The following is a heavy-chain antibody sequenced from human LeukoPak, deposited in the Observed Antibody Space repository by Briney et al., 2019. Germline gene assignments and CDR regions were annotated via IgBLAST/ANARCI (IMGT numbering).Heavy chain of an antibody. CDR1: GGTFSSYA. CDR2: IIPIFGTA. CDR3: ATSDLGGSYGAFDI. V-gene: IGHV1-69*06. D-gene: IGHD1-26*01. J-gene: IGHJ3*02. Sequence: ASVKVSCKASGGTFSSYAISWVRQAPGQRLEWMGGIIPIFGTANYAQKFQGRVTITADKSTSTAYMELSSLRSEDTAVYYCATSDLGGSYGAFDIWGQGTMVTVSS.